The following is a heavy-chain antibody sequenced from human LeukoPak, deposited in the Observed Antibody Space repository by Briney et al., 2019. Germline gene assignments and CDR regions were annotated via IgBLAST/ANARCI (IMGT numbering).Heavy chain of an antibody. CDR3: ARDTGNAYGMDV. J-gene: IGHJ6*02. Sequence: QTGGSLRLSCAASGFTFSSYWVNWVRQAPGKGLEWVANINQDGIVKYYVDSVKGRFTISRDNAKNSVLLQMNSLRAEDTAVYYCARDTGNAYGMDVWGQGTTVTVSS. V-gene: IGHV3-7*01. CDR2: INQDGIVK. CDR1: GFTFSSYW. D-gene: IGHD4-17*01.